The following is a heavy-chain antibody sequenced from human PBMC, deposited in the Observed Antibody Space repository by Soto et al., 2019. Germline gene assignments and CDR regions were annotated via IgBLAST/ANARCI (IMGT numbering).Heavy chain of an antibody. CDR3: ARRRLMYDSSWGY. D-gene: IGHD3-22*01. J-gene: IGHJ4*02. V-gene: IGHV4-34*02. CDR2: INHSGST. Sequence: QVQLQQWGAGLLKPSETLSLTCAVYGGSFSGYYWSWIRQPPGKGLEWIGEINHSGSTNYNPSLKSRVTISVDTSKNQFSLKLSSVTAADTAVYYCARRRLMYDSSWGYWGQGTLVTVSS. CDR1: GGSFSGYY.